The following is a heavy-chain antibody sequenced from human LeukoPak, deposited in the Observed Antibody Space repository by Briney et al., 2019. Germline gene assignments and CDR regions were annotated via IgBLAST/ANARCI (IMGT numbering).Heavy chain of an antibody. CDR1: GYTFTGYY. Sequence: GASVKVSCKASGYTFTGYYMHWVRQAPGQGLEWMGWISAYNGNTNYAQKLQGRVTMTTDTSTSTAYMELRSLRSDDTAVYYCARYPMVRGVSSDYWGQGTLVTVSS. J-gene: IGHJ4*02. CDR3: ARYPMVRGVSSDY. V-gene: IGHV1-18*04. D-gene: IGHD3-10*01. CDR2: ISAYNGNT.